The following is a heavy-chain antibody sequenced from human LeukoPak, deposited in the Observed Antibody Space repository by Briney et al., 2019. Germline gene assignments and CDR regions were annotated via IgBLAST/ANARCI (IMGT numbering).Heavy chain of an antibody. Sequence: SETLSLTCAVSGYSISSGYYWGWIRQPPGKGLEWIGSIYHSGSTYYNPSLKSRVTISVDTSKNQFSLKLSSATAADTAVYYCARQVGAYAFDIWGQGTMVTVSS. CDR1: GYSISSGYY. CDR2: IYHSGST. V-gene: IGHV4-38-2*01. CDR3: ARQVGAYAFDI. D-gene: IGHD1-26*01. J-gene: IGHJ3*02.